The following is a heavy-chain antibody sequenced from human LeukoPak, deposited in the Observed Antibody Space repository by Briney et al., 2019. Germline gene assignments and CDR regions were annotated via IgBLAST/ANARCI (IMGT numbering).Heavy chain of an antibody. Sequence: GGSLRLSCAASGFTFSSYGMHWVRQAPGKGLEWVAVISYDGSNKYYADSVKGRFTISRDNSKNTLYLQMNSLKPEDTAVYSCARAGGSQGDDNWFDLWGQGTLVTVSS. CDR1: GFTFSSYG. J-gene: IGHJ5*02. CDR2: ISYDGSNK. V-gene: IGHV3-30*03. D-gene: IGHD1-26*01. CDR3: ARAGGSQGDDNWFDL.